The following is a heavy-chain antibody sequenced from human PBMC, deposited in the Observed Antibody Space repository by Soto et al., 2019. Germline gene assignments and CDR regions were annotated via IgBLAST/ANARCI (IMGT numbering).Heavy chain of an antibody. D-gene: IGHD3-10*01. Sequence: GGSLRLSCAASGFTFSSYDMHWVRQAPGKGLEYISAINSNGGITYYANSVKGRLTISRDNSKNTVYLQMGSLRVEDMAVYYCARSVRSGSFPYYYYAMDVWGQGTTVTVSS. CDR2: INSNGGIT. J-gene: IGHJ6*02. CDR3: ARSVRSGSFPYYYYAMDV. V-gene: IGHV3-64*01. CDR1: GFTFSSYD.